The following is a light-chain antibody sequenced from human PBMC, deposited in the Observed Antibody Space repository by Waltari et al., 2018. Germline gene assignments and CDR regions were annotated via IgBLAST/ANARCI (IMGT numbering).Light chain of an antibody. J-gene: IGLJ3*02. CDR1: NSTAEGPS. Sequence: QSVLTPPPPASGTPGQRVTTPCSGTNSTAEGPSLSSYQHLPGTAPKPLIYNGDQRPSGVPDRFSGSKSATSASLAISDLQSEDEADYYCAAWDDRLKGWVFGGGTKVTVL. CDR3: AAWDDRLKGWV. CDR2: NGD. V-gene: IGLV1-44*01.